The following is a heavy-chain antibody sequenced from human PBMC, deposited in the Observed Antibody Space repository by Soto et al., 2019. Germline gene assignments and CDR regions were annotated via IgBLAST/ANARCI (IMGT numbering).Heavy chain of an antibody. CDR1: GGSISSSSYY. D-gene: IGHD2-8*02. CDR3: ARDKITGLFDY. CDR2: IFYSGST. J-gene: IGHJ4*02. Sequence: SETLSLTCTVSGGSISSSSYYWGWIRQPPGKGLEWIGSIFYSGSTYYNPSLKSRVTISVDTSKNQFSLKLTSVTAADTAVYYCARDKITGLFDYWGQGTRVTVS. V-gene: IGHV4-39*02.